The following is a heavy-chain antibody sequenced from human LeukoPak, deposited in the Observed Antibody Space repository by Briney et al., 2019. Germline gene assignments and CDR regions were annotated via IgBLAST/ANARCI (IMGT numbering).Heavy chain of an antibody. Sequence: ASVKVSCKAPGYTFTNYVISWVRQAPGQGLEWMGWISTYNGNTNYAQKLQGRVTITTDTSTSTAYMELRSLTSDDTAVYYCARFTATVTKPYDYWGQGTLVTVSS. V-gene: IGHV1-18*01. CDR3: ARFTATVTKPYDY. D-gene: IGHD4-17*01. CDR1: GYTFTNYV. J-gene: IGHJ4*02. CDR2: ISTYNGNT.